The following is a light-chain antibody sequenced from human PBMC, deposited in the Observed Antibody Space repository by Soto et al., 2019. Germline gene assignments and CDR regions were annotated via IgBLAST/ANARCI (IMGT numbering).Light chain of an antibody. CDR1: ASSIGTNT. CDR3: AAWDGSLNNVL. J-gene: IGLJ2*01. Sequence: QSVLTQPPSASGTPGQRVTISCSGSASSIGTNTVNWYRQLPGTAPKLLIYGDNQRPSGVPDRFSGSKFGTSASLAISGLQSEDEAEYYCAAWDGSLNNVLFGGGTKLTVL. CDR2: GDN. V-gene: IGLV1-44*01.